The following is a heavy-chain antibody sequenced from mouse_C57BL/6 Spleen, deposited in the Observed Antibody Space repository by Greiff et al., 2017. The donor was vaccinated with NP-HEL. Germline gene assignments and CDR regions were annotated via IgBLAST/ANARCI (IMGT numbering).Heavy chain of an antibody. V-gene: IGHV3-6*01. Sequence: EVKLMESGPGLVKPSQSLSLTCSVTGYSITSGYYWNWIRQFPGNKLEWMGYISYDGSNNYNPSLKNRISITRDTSKNQFFLKLNSVTTEDTATYYCARADDYPFYAMDYWGQGTSVTVSS. CDR1: GYSITSGYY. CDR2: ISYDGSN. J-gene: IGHJ4*01. D-gene: IGHD2-4*01. CDR3: ARADDYPFYAMDY.